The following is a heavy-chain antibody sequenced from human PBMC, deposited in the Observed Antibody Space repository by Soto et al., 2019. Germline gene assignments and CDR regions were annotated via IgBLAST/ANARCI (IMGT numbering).Heavy chain of an antibody. V-gene: IGHV3-23*01. CDR1: GFTFSSYA. J-gene: IGHJ2*01. D-gene: IGHD4-17*01. CDR3: AKRTVGWYFDL. CDR2: ISVSGGST. Sequence: EVQLLESGGGLVQPGGSLRLSCAASGFTFSSYAMSWVRQAPGKGLEWVSVISVSGGSTYSADSVKGRFTISRDNSKNTLYLQMNSLRAEDTAVYYCAKRTVGWYFDLWGRGTLVTVSS.